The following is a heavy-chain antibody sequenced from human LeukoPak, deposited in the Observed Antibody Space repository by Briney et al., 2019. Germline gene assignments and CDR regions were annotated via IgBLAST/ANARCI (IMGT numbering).Heavy chain of an antibody. J-gene: IGHJ5*02. Sequence: PGGSLRLSCAASGFTFSSYAMHWVRQAPGKGLGWVAVISYDGSNKYYADSVKGRFTISRDNSKNTLYLQMNSLRAEDTAVYYCARAAVRGVANRFDPWGQGTLVTVSS. D-gene: IGHD3-10*01. CDR2: ISYDGSNK. CDR1: GFTFSSYA. V-gene: IGHV3-30-3*01. CDR3: ARAAVRGVANRFDP.